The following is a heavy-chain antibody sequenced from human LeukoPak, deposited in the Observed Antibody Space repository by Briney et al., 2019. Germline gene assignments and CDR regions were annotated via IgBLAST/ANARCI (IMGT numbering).Heavy chain of an antibody. CDR2: IYYTGAT. D-gene: IGHD5-18*01. CDR3: ARAGYSYGTGYYFDY. Sequence: SETLSLTCTVPGGSISSYYWSWIRLPPEKGLERIGYIYYTGATYYNPSLKSRVTISLDTSKNQFSLKLSSVTAADAAVYYCARAGYSYGTGYYFDYWGQGALVTVSS. V-gene: IGHV4-59*01. CDR1: GGSISSYY. J-gene: IGHJ4*02.